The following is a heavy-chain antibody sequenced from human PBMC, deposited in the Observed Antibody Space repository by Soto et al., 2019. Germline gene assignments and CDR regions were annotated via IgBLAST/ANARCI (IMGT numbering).Heavy chain of an antibody. CDR2: INHSGST. Sequence: SETLSLTCAVYGGSFSGYYWSWIRQPPGKGLEWIGEINHSGSTNYNPSLKSRVTISVDTSKNQFSLKLSSVTAADTAVYYCASSGWSNHNDYYYYGMDVWGQGTTVTVSS. CDR1: GGSFSGYY. D-gene: IGHD6-19*01. J-gene: IGHJ6*02. CDR3: ASSGWSNHNDYYYYGMDV. V-gene: IGHV4-34*01.